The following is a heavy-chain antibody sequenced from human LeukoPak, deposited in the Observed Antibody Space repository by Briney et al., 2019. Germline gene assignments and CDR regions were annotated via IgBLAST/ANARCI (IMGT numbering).Heavy chain of an antibody. CDR2: IYSGGST. CDR3: ATPKDWNDVSGMDV. Sequence: PGGSLRLSCAASGFSVSSDYMTWVRQAPGKGLEWVSVIYSGGSTYYADSVKGRFTISRDNSKNTLYLQMNSLRAEDTAVYYCATPKDWNDVSGMDVWGQGTTVTVSS. J-gene: IGHJ6*02. V-gene: IGHV3-53*01. D-gene: IGHD1-1*01. CDR1: GFSVSSDY.